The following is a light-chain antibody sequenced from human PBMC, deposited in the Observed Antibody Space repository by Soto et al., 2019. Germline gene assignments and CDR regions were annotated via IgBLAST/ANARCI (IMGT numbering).Light chain of an antibody. CDR2: DAS. V-gene: IGKV3-11*01. J-gene: IGKJ1*01. Sequence: EIVLTQSPGTLSLSPGERATLSCRASQSVGSDYLAWYQQKPGQAPRLLIYDASNRATGIPARFSGSGSGTDFTLTISSLEPEDFAVYYCQQRSNWLWTFGQGTKVDI. CDR1: QSVGSDY. CDR3: QQRSNWLWT.